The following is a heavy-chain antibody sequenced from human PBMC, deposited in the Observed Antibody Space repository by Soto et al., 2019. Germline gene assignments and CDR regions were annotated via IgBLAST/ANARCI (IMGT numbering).Heavy chain of an antibody. CDR2: IYYSGST. CDR3: ARRGGYDWSRFDY. CDR1: GGSISSSSYY. J-gene: IGHJ4*02. Sequence: SETLSLTCTVSGGSISSSSYYRGWIRQPPGKGLEWIGSIYYSGSTYYNPSLKSRVTISVDTSKNQFSLKLSSVTAADTAVYYCARRGGYDWSRFDYWGQGTLVTVSS. D-gene: IGHD5-12*01. V-gene: IGHV4-39*01.